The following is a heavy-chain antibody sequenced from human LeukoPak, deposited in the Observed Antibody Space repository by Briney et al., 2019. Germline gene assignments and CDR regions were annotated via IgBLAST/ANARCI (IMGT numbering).Heavy chain of an antibody. CDR1: GYTFTSYG. CDR2: ISAYNGNT. J-gene: IGHJ4*02. D-gene: IGHD2-8*01. CDR3: ARGGDGRDCTNGVCYCTY. V-gene: IGHV1-18*01. Sequence: GASVKVSCKASGYTFTSYGISWVRQAPGQGLEWMGWISAYNGNTNYAQKLQGRVTMTTDTSTSTAYMELRSLRSDDTAVYYCARGGDGRDCTNGVCYCTYWGQGTLVTVSS.